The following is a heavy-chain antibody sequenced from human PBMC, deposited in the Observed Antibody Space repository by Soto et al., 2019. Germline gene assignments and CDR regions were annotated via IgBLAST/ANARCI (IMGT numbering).Heavy chain of an antibody. Sequence: SETLSLPCAVSGGSISSGGYSWSWIRQPPGKGLEWIGYIYHSGSTYYNPSLKSRVTISVDRSKNQFSLKLSLVAAAVTAVYYCARRYYDRTGYAAALDMWGQGALVTVSS. CDR1: GGSISSGGYS. CDR2: IYHSGST. J-gene: IGHJ3*02. CDR3: ARRYYDRTGYAAALDM. V-gene: IGHV4-30-2*01. D-gene: IGHD3-22*01.